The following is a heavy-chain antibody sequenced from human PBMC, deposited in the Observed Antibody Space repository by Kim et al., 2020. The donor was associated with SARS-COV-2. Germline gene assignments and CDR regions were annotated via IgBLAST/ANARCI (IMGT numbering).Heavy chain of an antibody. J-gene: IGHJ6*02. D-gene: IGHD3-3*01. V-gene: IGHV1-18*01. CDR2: ISAYNGNT. CDR1: GYTFSSYG. CDR3: ARDILPYDFWSQGVGYYYYGMDV. Sequence: ASVKVSCKASGYTFSSYGISWVRQDPGQGLEWMGWISAYNGNTNYAQKLQGRVTMTTDTSTSIAYMELRSLRSDDTAVYYCARDILPYDFWSQGVGYYYYGMDVWGQGTTVTVSS.